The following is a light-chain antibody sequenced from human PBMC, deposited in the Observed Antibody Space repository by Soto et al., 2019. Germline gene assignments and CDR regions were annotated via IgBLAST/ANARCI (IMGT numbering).Light chain of an antibody. V-gene: IGKV3-20*01. J-gene: IGKJ5*01. CDR2: STS. Sequence: VVLTQSPATLSMSPGEAVTLSCRASQIVSNPYLAWYQQRPGQVPRLVVSSTSKRATGIPERFSGGGSGTDFTLTITSLEPEDLAVYYCHQYERLPVTFGQGTRL. CDR1: QIVSNPY. CDR3: HQYERLPVT.